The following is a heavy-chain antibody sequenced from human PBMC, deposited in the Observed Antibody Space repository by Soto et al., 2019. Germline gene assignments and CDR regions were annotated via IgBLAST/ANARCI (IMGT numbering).Heavy chain of an antibody. J-gene: IGHJ5*02. Sequence: GGSRRLSCAASGFTFSSYAMSWVRQAPGKGLEWVSAISGSGGSTYYADSVKGRFTISRDNSKNTLYLQMNSLRAEDTAVYYCATKVYRRLNGYWFVPWGPGTLVNVFS. CDR1: GFTFSSYA. CDR2: ISGSGGST. D-gene: IGHD3-16*02. V-gene: IGHV3-23*01. CDR3: ATKVYRRLNGYWFVP.